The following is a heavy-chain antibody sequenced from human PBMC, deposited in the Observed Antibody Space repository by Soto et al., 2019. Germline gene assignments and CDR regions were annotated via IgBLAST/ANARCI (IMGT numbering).Heavy chain of an antibody. CDR2: IYYSGST. Sequence: PSETLSLTCTVSGGSISSGGYYWSWIRQHPGKGLEWIGYIYYSGSTYYNPSLKSRVTISVDTSKNQFSLKLSSVTAADTAVYYCARDRPAYYYDSSGYDAFDIWGQGTMVTVSS. V-gene: IGHV4-31*03. D-gene: IGHD3-22*01. CDR1: GGSISSGGYY. CDR3: ARDRPAYYYDSSGYDAFDI. J-gene: IGHJ3*02.